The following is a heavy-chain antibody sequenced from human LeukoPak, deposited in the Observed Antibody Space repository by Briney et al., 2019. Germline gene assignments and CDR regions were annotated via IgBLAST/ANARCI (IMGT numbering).Heavy chain of an antibody. J-gene: IGHJ5*02. CDR2: IKQDGTEK. CDR3: ARDYVSGSFGP. CDR1: GLTFSSYW. V-gene: IGHV3-7*01. D-gene: IGHD3-10*01. Sequence: GGSLRLSCAASGLTFSSYWMSWVRQAPGKGLEWVANIKQDGTEKYYVDSVKGRFTISRDNAKNSLYLQMNSLRAEDTAVYYCARDYVSGSFGPWGQGTLVTVSS.